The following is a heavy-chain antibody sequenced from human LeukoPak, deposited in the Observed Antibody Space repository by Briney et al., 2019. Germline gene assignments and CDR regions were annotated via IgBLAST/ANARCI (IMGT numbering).Heavy chain of an antibody. CDR2: IYYSGST. CDR1: GGSISSYY. V-gene: IGHV4-59*01. D-gene: IGHD6-25*01. Sequence: PLETLSLTCTVSGGSISSYYWSWIRQPPGKGLEWIGYIYYSGSTNYNLSLKSRVTISVDTSKNQFSLKLSSVTAADTAVYYCAGQRSYDAFDIWGQGTMVTVSS. J-gene: IGHJ3*02. CDR3: AGQRSYDAFDI.